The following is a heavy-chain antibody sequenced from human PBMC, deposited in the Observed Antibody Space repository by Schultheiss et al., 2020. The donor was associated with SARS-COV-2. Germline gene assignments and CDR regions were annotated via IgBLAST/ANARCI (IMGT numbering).Heavy chain of an antibody. D-gene: IGHD1-1*01. CDR1: GFTFSGYG. CDR3: ASDAKGTTQYAFDM. CDR2: ISSTTTTK. V-gene: IGHV3-48*02. Sequence: GGSLRLSCVASGFTFSGYGMSWVRQAPGKGLEWVSYISSTTTTKYYADSVKGRFTISRDNAKSSMYLQMDSLRDEDTAVYYCASDAKGTTQYAFDMWGLGTMVTVSS. J-gene: IGHJ3*02.